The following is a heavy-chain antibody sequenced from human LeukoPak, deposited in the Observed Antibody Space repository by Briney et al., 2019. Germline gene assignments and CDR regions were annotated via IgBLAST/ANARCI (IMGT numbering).Heavy chain of an antibody. CDR2: ISSGSSYI. CDR1: GFTFSSYT. Sequence: PGGSLRLSCAASGFTFSSYTMNWVRQAPGKGLEWVSIISSGSSYIYYADSVKGRFTISRDYAKNSLYLQMDSLRAEDTAVYYCARGWASEAFDYWGQGTLVTVSS. CDR3: ARGWASEAFDY. D-gene: IGHD3-16*01. J-gene: IGHJ4*02. V-gene: IGHV3-21*01.